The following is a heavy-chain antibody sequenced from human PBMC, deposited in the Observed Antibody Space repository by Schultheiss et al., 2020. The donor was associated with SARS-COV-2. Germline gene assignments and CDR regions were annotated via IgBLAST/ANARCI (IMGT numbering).Heavy chain of an antibody. D-gene: IGHD6-19*01. CDR1: GFSFSTYS. J-gene: IGHJ4*02. CDR2: ISHDGNNK. CDR3: AKDTTVAGLFDY. Sequence: GGSLRLSCATSGFSFSTYSMYWVRQAPGKGLEWVAVISHDGNNKYYADSVKGRFTISRDNSKNTLYLQMNSLRAEDTAVYYCAKDTTVAGLFDYWGQGTLVTVSS. V-gene: IGHV3-33*05.